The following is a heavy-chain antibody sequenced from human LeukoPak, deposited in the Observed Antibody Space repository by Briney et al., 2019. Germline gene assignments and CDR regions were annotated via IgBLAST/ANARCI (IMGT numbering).Heavy chain of an antibody. V-gene: IGHV4-34*01. CDR1: GGSFSGYY. CDR2: INHSGST. CDR3: ARNDYVVAFDI. Sequence: SETLSLTCTVSGGSFSGYYWSWIRQPPGKGLEWIGEINHSGSTNYNPSLKSRVTVSVDTSKNQFSLKLSSVTAADTAVYYCARNDYVVAFDIWGQGTMVTVSS. J-gene: IGHJ3*02. D-gene: IGHD3-16*01.